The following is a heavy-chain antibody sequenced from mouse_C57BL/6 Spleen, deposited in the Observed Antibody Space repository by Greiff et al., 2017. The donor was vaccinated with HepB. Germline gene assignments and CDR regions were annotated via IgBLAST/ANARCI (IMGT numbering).Heavy chain of an antibody. V-gene: IGHV1-26*01. CDR3: ARWTGGYWYFDV. Sequence: EVQLQQSGPELVKPGASVKISCKASGYTFTDYYMNWVKQSHGKSLEWIGDINPNNGGTSYNQKFKGKATLTVDKSSSTAYMELRSLTSEDSAVYYCARWTGGYWYFDVWGTGTTVTVSS. CDR1: GYTFTDYY. J-gene: IGHJ1*03. CDR2: INPNNGGT. D-gene: IGHD4-1*01.